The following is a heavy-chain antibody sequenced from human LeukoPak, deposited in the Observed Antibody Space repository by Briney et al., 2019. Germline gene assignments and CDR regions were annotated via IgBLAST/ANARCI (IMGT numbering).Heavy chain of an antibody. CDR3: GSVGGYCSSACCQYFSPYYYMDV. Sequence: PGGSLRLSCAASGFTFSSYWMHWVRQAPGKGLVWVSRTYSDGSTTTYADSVKGRFTIARDNAKNTMYLQMNSLKAEDTAVNYCGSVGGYCSSACCQYFSPYYYMDVWGKGTTVTVSS. V-gene: IGHV3-74*01. J-gene: IGHJ6*03. CDR1: GFTFSSYW. CDR2: TYSDGSTT. D-gene: IGHD2-2*01.